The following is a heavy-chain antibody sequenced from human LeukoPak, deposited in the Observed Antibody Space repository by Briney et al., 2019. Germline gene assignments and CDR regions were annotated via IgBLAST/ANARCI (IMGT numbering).Heavy chain of an antibody. J-gene: IGHJ3*02. CDR1: GGSINNYY. CDR3: ARGGAVSGPYDAFDI. Sequence: PSETLSLTCTVSGGSINNYYWSWIRQPPGKGLEWIGYIHYSGSTNYNPSLKSRVTISVDTSKNRFSLNLSSVTAADTAVYYCARGGAVSGPYDAFDIWGRGTMVTVSS. V-gene: IGHV4-59*12. D-gene: IGHD6-19*01. CDR2: IHYSGST.